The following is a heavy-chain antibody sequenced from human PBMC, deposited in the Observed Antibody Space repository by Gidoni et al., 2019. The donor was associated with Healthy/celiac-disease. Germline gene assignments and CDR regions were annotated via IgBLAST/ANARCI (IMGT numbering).Heavy chain of an antibody. Sequence: QVQLVQSGAEVKKPGASVKVTCKASGYTITGYYMLWVRQAPGQGLKWMGWINPNSGGTNYAQNFQGRVTMTRDTSISTAYMELSRLRSDDTAVYYCARDPPNYDSSGYYYFYWGQGTLVTVSS. J-gene: IGHJ4*02. D-gene: IGHD3-22*01. CDR3: ARDPPNYDSSGYYYFY. CDR2: INPNSGGT. V-gene: IGHV1-2*02. CDR1: GYTITGYY.